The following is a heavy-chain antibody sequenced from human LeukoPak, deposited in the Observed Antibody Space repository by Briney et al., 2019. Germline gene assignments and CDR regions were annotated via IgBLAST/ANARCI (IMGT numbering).Heavy chain of an antibody. CDR2: VSGSGAST. D-gene: IGHD1-26*01. CDR3: AKGGVGAHFDY. Sequence: GGSLRLSCAGSGFTFSSYAMSWVRQSPGKGLEWVSGVSGSGASTYFADSVKGRFTISRDNSKNTLYLQMNSLRAEDTAVYYCAKGGVGAHFDYWGQGTLVSVSS. CDR1: GFTFSSYA. V-gene: IGHV3-23*01. J-gene: IGHJ4*02.